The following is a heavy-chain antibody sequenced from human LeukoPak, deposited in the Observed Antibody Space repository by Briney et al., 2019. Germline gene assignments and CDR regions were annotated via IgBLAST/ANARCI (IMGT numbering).Heavy chain of an antibody. CDR2: INHSGST. V-gene: IGHV4-34*01. CDR1: GGSFSGYY. J-gene: IGHJ6*02. CDR3: ARGRVRQQQLVRSYYYGMDV. D-gene: IGHD6-13*01. Sequence: SETLSLTCAVYGGSFSGYYWSWIRQPPGKGLEWIGEINHSGSTNYNPSLKSRVTISVDTSKNQFSLRLSSVTAADTAVYYCARGRVRQQQLVRSYYYGMDVWGQGTTVTVSS.